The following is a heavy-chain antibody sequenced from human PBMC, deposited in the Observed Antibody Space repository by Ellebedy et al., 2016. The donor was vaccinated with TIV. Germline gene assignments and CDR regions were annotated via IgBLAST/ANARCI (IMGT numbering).Heavy chain of an antibody. CDR1: GDTIRSYY. J-gene: IGHJ4*02. CDR2: IYYSGST. Sequence: MPSETLSLTCTVSGDTIRSYYWSWIRQPPGKGLEWIGYIYYSGSTNYNPSLKSRVTISIVTSKNKFSLKLSSVNAADTAVYYCARREGYYGSGSYYANWGQGTLVTVSS. D-gene: IGHD3-10*01. V-gene: IGHV4-59*01. CDR3: ARREGYYGSGSYYAN.